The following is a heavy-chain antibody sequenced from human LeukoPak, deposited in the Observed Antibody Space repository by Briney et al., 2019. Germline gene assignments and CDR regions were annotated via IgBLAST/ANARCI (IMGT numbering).Heavy chain of an antibody. CDR1: SYSFISYG. CDR2: IIAYNGNT. CDR3: ARNHEQLVSGWFDS. J-gene: IGHJ5*01. D-gene: IGHD6-13*01. Sequence: ASVKVSCKASSYSFISYGISWVRQARGQGLEWMGWIIAYNGNTDYAQKVQGRVTMTTDTSTSTAYMELRSLRSDDTAVYYCARNHEQLVSGWFDSWGQGTLVTVSS. V-gene: IGHV1-18*01.